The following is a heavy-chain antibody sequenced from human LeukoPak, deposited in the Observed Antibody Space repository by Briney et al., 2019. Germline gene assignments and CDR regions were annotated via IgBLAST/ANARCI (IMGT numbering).Heavy chain of an antibody. V-gene: IGHV3-30*02. J-gene: IGHJ4*02. D-gene: IGHD1-26*01. CDR2: IRFDGSRT. CDR1: GFTFSSYS. CDR3: AKPSGNCVDY. Sequence: PGGSLRLSCAASGFTFSSYSMNWVRQAPGKGLEWVAFIRFDGSRTDYADSVKGRFTISRDNSKNTLFMQLNSLRPDDTGVYFCAKPSGNCVDYWGQGTLVTVSS.